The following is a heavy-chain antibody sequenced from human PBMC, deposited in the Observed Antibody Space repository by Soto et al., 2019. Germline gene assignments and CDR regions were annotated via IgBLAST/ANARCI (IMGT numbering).Heavy chain of an antibody. V-gene: IGHV3-30-3*01. D-gene: IGHD3-16*01. J-gene: IGHJ6*02. CDR3: ATDSQEKSGFGDHPYYYYGMDV. Sequence: AGGSLRLSCAASGFTFSSYAMHWVRQAPGKGLEWVAVISYDGSNKYYADSVKGRFTISRDNSKNTLYLQMNSLRAEDTAVYYCATDSQEKSGFGDHPYYYYGMDVLGQWTTVTVSS. CDR1: GFTFSSYA. CDR2: ISYDGSNK.